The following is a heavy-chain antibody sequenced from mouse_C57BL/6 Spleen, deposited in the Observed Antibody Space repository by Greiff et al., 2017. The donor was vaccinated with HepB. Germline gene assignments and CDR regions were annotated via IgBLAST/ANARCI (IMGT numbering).Heavy chain of an antibody. CDR2: IDPSDSYT. D-gene: IGHD2-2*01. CDR3: ARRLGSYYFDY. V-gene: IGHV1-59*01. CDR1: GYTFTSYW. Sequence: QVQLQQPGAELVRPGTSVKLSCKASGYTFTSYWMHWVKQRPGQGLEWIGVIDPSDSYTNYNQKFKGKATLTVDTSSSTAYMQLSSLTSEDSAVYYCARRLGSYYFDYWGQGTTLTVSS. J-gene: IGHJ2*01.